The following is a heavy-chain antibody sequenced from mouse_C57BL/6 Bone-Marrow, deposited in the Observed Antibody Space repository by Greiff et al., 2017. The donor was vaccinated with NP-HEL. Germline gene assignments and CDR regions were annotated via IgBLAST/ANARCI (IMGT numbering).Heavy chain of an antibody. V-gene: IGHV1-69*01. J-gene: IGHJ4*01. CDR2: IDPSDSYT. CDR1: GYTFTSYW. D-gene: IGHD2-14*01. Sequence: QVQLKQPGAELVMPGASVKLSCKASGYTFTSYWMHWVKQRPGQGLEWIGEIDPSDSYTNYNQKFKGKSTLTVDKSSSTSYMQLSSLTSEDSAFYYCAGVHGYDYYAMDYWGQGTSVTVSA. CDR3: AGVHGYDYYAMDY.